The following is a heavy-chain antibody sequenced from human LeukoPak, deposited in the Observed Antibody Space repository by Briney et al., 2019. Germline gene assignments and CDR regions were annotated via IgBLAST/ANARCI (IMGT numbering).Heavy chain of an antibody. CDR1: GFTISSYS. J-gene: IGHJ3*02. CDR3: AKYTERAFDI. Sequence: GGSLRLSCAASGFTISSYSMNWVRQAPGKGLEWVSTISPTGAGTYYADSVKGLFTISRDNSKNTLYLQMNSLRAEDTAVYYCAKYTERAFDIWGQGTMVTVSS. V-gene: IGHV3-23*01. CDR2: ISPTGAGT. D-gene: IGHD2-2*02.